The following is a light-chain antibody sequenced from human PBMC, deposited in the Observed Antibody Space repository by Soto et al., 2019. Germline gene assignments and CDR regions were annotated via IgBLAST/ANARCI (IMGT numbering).Light chain of an antibody. CDR3: QHYNSYSEA. J-gene: IGKJ1*01. CDR1: QNIYINS. Sequence: EIVLTQSPDTLSLSPGERATLSCRASQNIYINSLAWYQQRPGQAPRLLFYGGSTRATAVPDRFSGSGSGTDFALTISRLEPEDFATYYCQHYNSYSEAFGQGTKVELK. V-gene: IGKV3-20*01. CDR2: GGS.